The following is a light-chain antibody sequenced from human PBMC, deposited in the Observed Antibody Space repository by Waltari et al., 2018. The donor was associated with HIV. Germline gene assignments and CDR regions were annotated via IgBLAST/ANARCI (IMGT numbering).Light chain of an antibody. CDR3: CAYAGSTTYVI. V-gene: IGLV2-23*01. Sequence: SALTQPASVSGSPGQSITISCTGTSSDVGGYNLVSWYQQHPGKAPKLIIYEGSKRPSGVSNRFSGSKSGNTASLTISGLQAEDEADYYCCAYAGSTTYVIFGGGTKLTVL. CDR1: SSDVGGYNL. CDR2: EGS. J-gene: IGLJ2*01.